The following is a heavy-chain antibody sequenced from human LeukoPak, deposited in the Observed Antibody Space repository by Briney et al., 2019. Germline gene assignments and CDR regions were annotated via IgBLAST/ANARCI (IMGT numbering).Heavy chain of an antibody. V-gene: IGHV3-33*01. D-gene: IGHD2-2*01. Sequence: GGSLRPSCAASGSTFSNFGMHWVRQAPGKGLEWVVLIWYDGSNKYYADSVKGRFTISRDNSKNTLYLQMNSLRAEDTAVYYCARDNYAGYGLDYWGQGTLVTVSS. CDR2: IWYDGSNK. CDR3: ARDNYAGYGLDY. CDR1: GSTFSNFG. J-gene: IGHJ4*02.